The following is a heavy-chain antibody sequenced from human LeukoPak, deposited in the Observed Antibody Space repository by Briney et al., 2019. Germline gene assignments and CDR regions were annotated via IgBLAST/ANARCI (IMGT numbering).Heavy chain of an antibody. V-gene: IGHV3-23*01. D-gene: IGHD6-6*01. CDR1: RFTFSSYA. CDR2: ISGSGGST. CDR3: AKERAARPHYYGMDV. J-gene: IGHJ6*02. Sequence: GGSLRLSCAASRFTFSSYAMNWVRQAPGKGLEWVSAISGSGGSTYYADSVKGRFTISRDNSKNTLYLQMNSLRAEDTAVYYCAKERAARPHYYGMDVWGQRTTVTVSS.